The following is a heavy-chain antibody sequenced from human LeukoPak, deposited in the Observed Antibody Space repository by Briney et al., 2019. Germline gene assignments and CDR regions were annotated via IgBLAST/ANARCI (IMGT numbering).Heavy chain of an antibody. CDR2: IYNTGRT. J-gene: IGHJ4*02. CDR1: GGSITNYY. CDR3: ARQGELAIDY. Sequence: SETLSLTCSVPGGSITNYYRSWIRQSPGKGLEWIGFIYNTGRTNYNPSLQSRVTMSIYTSKNQFSLKLSSVTAADTAVYYCARQGELAIDYWGQGTLVTVSS. D-gene: IGHD1-26*01. V-gene: IGHV4-59*08.